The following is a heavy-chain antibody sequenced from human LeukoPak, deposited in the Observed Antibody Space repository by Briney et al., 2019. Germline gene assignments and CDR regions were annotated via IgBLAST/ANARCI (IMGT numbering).Heavy chain of an antibody. D-gene: IGHD4-17*01. CDR1: GYTFTSYG. V-gene: IGHV1-18*01. CDR3: ARTLMALDGDLGWFDP. Sequence: EASVKVSCKASGYTFTSYGISWVRQAPGQGLEWMGWISAYNGNTNYAQKLQGRVTMTTDTSTSTAYMELRSLRSDDTAVYNCARTLMALDGDLGWFDPWGQGTLVTVSS. J-gene: IGHJ5*02. CDR2: ISAYNGNT.